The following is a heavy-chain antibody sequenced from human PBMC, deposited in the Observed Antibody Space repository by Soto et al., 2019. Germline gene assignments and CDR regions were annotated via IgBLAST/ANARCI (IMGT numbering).Heavy chain of an antibody. CDR1: GFTFSSYS. CDR3: ARDLGDYVWGSYPYRPEDYGMDV. Sequence: GGSLRLSCAASGFTFSSYSMNWVRQAPGKGLEGVSSSSSSSSYIYYADSVKGRFTISRDNAKNSLYLQMNSLRAEDTAVYYCARDLGDYVWGSYPYRPEDYGMDVWGQGTTVTVSS. CDR2: SSSSSSYI. D-gene: IGHD3-16*02. J-gene: IGHJ6*02. V-gene: IGHV3-21*01.